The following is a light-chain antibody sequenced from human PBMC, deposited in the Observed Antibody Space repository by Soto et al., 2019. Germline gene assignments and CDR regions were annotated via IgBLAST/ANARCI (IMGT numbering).Light chain of an antibody. CDR2: EVS. V-gene: IGLV2-14*01. CDR1: SSDGWGYTF. CDR3: GSYTASIYV. J-gene: IGLJ1*01. Sequence: SALTQPASVSGSPGQSLPISCTETSSDGWGYTFVSWYQQHPGKAPKLMIYEVSNRPSGVSSCFSGSKSGNTASLTISRLQAEDEADYYCGSYTASIYVSGPGTKVTV.